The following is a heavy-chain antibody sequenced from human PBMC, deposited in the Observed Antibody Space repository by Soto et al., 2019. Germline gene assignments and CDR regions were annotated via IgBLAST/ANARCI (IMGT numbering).Heavy chain of an antibody. CDR2: IRGRGSST. D-gene: IGHD2-15*01. J-gene: IGHJ4*02. Sequence: EVQLLESGGGFIQPGGSLRLSCAASGFTFSTYAMSWVRQAPGKGLEWVSAIRGRGSSTYYADSVKGRFTISRDNSKNTLFLQMNSLRAEDTAVYYCAKLDKGYCSGGSCYFDCWGQGTLVTVSS. CDR3: AKLDKGYCSGGSCYFDC. CDR1: GFTFSTYA. V-gene: IGHV3-23*01.